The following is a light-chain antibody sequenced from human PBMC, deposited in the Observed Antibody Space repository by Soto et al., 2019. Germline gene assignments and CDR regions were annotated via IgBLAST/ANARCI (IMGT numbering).Light chain of an antibody. J-gene: IGKJ1*01. CDR2: GAS. Sequence: EIVMTQSPATLSVSPGERATLSCRASQSVSSNLAWYQQKPGQAPRLLIYGASTKATGIPARFSGSGSGTAFTLTISHLQSEDVAVYCCQQYANWPPWTFGQGNKGVIK. V-gene: IGKV3-15*01. CDR1: QSVSSN. CDR3: QQYANWPPWT.